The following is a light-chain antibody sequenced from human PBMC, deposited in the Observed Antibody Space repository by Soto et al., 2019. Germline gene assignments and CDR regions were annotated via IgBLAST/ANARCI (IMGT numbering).Light chain of an antibody. CDR2: SNN. J-gene: IGLJ1*01. CDR3: AAWDDSLNCYV. CDR1: SSNIGSNT. Sequence: QAVLSQPRSASGTPGQRFTISCSGSSSNIGSNTVNWYQQLPGTAPKLLIYSNNQRPSGVPDRFSGSKSGTSASLAISGLQSEDEADYYCAAWDDSLNCYVFGTGTKVTVL. V-gene: IGLV1-44*01.